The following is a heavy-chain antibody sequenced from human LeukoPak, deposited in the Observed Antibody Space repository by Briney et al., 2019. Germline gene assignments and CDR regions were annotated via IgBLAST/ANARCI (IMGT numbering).Heavy chain of an antibody. V-gene: IGHV3-23*01. Sequence: PGGSLRLSCAASGFTFSSYAMSWVRQAPGKGLEWVSAISGSGGSTYYADSVKGRFTISRDNSKNTLYLQMNSLRAEDTAVYYCAKGSEVYCSSTSCHFDYWGQGTLVTVSS. CDR2: ISGSGGST. CDR3: AKGSEVYCSSTSCHFDY. D-gene: IGHD2-2*01. J-gene: IGHJ4*02. CDR1: GFTFSSYA.